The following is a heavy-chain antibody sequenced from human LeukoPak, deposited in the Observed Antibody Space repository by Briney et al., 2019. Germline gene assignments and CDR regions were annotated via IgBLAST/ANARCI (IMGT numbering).Heavy chain of an antibody. Sequence: GGSLRLSCAASGFTFSSYGMSWVRQAPGKGLEWVSAISGSGGSTYYADSVKGRFTISRDNSKNTLYLQMNSLRAEDTAVYYCAKRAYYGSGSYPTVSYFDYWGQGTLVTVSS. CDR1: GFTFSSYG. D-gene: IGHD3-10*01. CDR2: ISGSGGST. CDR3: AKRAYYGSGSYPTVSYFDY. V-gene: IGHV3-23*01. J-gene: IGHJ4*02.